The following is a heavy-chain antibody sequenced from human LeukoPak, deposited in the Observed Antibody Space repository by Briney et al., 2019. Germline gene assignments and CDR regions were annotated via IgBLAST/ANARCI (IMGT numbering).Heavy chain of an antibody. D-gene: IGHD4-11*01. V-gene: IGHV1-8*03. J-gene: IGHJ5*02. CDR1: GYTFIIYD. CDR2: MNPNSGNS. CDR3: ARGLLSFMRSDYSNYWDNWFDP. Sequence: GASVKVSCKASGYTFIIYDINWVRQATGQGLERMGWMNPNSGNSGYAQKFQGRVTLTRNTSTSTAYMELSSLRSDDTAVYYCARGLLSFMRSDYSNYWDNWFDPWGQGTLVTVSS.